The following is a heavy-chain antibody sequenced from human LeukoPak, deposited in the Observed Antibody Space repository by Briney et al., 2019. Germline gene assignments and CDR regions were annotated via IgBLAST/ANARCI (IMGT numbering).Heavy chain of an antibody. J-gene: IGHJ5*02. Sequence: PGGSLRLSCAASGFTLSSYAMSWVRQAPGKGLEWVSAISGSGGSTYYADSVKGRFTISRDNSKNTLYLQMNSLRAEDTAVYYCAKAGQLLSPVRNWFDPWGQGTLVTVSS. CDR2: ISGSGGST. D-gene: IGHD2-2*01. CDR3: AKAGQLLSPVRNWFDP. V-gene: IGHV3-23*01. CDR1: GFTLSSYA.